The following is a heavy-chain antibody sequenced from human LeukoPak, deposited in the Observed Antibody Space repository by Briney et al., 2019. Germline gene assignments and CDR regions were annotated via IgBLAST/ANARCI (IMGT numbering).Heavy chain of an antibody. V-gene: IGHV4-38-2*02. CDR3: AREGAYCSSTSCQRYFDY. Sequence: SETLSLTCTVSGYSISSGYYWGWIRQPPGKGLEWIGSIYHSGSTYYNPSLKSRVTISVDTSKNQFSLKLSSVTAADTAVYYCAREGAYCSSTSCQRYFDYWGRGTLVTVSS. J-gene: IGHJ4*02. D-gene: IGHD2-2*01. CDR2: IYHSGST. CDR1: GYSISSGYY.